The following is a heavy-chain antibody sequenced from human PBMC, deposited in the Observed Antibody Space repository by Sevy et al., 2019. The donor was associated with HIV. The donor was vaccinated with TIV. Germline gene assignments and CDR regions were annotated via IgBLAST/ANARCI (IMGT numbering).Heavy chain of an antibody. J-gene: IGHJ4*02. D-gene: IGHD3-22*01. Sequence: ASVKVSCKVSGYTLTKLAMHWVRQAPGKGLEWMGTFDPEDGETIYAQKFQGRVTMTEDTSIDTAYMELSCLRSEDTAVFYCAITKDYYDNSGSPFDYWGQGTLVTVSS. CDR3: AITKDYYDNSGSPFDY. CDR1: GYTLTKLA. V-gene: IGHV1-24*01. CDR2: FDPEDGET.